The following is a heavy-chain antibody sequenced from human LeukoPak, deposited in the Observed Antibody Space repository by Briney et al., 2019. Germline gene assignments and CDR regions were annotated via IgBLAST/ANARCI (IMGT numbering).Heavy chain of an antibody. J-gene: IGHJ6*03. CDR1: GYTFTSYG. Sequence: SCKASGYTFTSYGMSWVRQAPGKGLEWVSAISGSGGSTYYADSVKSRFTISRDNSKNTLYLQMNSLRAEDTAVYYCARDRAPPYGYMDVWGKGTTVTVSS. D-gene: IGHD1-26*01. V-gene: IGHV3-23*01. CDR3: ARDRAPPYGYMDV. CDR2: ISGSGGST.